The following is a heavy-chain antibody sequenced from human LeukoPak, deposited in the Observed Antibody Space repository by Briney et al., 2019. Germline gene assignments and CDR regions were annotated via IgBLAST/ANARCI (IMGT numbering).Heavy chain of an antibody. J-gene: IGHJ5*02. V-gene: IGHV1-8*02. CDR2: INPNSGGT. CDR1: GGTFSSYA. CDR3: ARDGDENSSSWSWFDP. Sequence: GASVKVSCKASGGTFSSYAISWVRQAPGQGLEWMGWINPNSGGTNYAQKFQGRVTMTRDTSTSTVYMELSSLRSEDTAVYYCARDGDENSSSWSWFDPWGQGTLVTVSS. D-gene: IGHD6-13*01.